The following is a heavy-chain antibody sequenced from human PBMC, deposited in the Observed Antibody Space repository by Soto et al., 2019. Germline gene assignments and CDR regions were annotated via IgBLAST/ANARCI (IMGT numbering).Heavy chain of an antibody. J-gene: IGHJ5*02. V-gene: IGHV4-30-4*01. Sequence: SETLSLTCTVSGGSISSGDYYWSWIRQPPGKGLEWIGYIYYSGSTYYNPSLKSRVTISVDTSKNQFSLKLSSVTAADTAVYYCARSDIVVVVAASRPGRFDPWGQGTLVTVSS. D-gene: IGHD2-15*01. CDR1: GGSISSGDYY. CDR2: IYYSGST. CDR3: ARSDIVVVVAASRPGRFDP.